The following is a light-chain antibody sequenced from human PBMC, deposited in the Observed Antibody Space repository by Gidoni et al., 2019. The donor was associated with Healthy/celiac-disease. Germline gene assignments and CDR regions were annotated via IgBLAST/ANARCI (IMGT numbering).Light chain of an antibody. J-gene: IGLJ2*01. CDR3: QAWDSSTEVV. V-gene: IGLV3-1*01. Sequence: SYALTQPPSESVSPGQTASLTCTGDKLGDKYACWYQQKPGQSPVLVIYQDSKRPSGIPERFSGSNSVNTAPLTIGETQAMDEADYYCQAWDSSTEVVFGGGTKLPVL. CDR1: KLGDKY. CDR2: QDS.